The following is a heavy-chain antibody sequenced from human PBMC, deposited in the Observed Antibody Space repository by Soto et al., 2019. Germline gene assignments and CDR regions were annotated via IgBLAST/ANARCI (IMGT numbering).Heavy chain of an antibody. J-gene: IGHJ4*02. Sequence: EVQLVETGGGLIQPGGSLRLSCAASGFTVSSNFMSWARQAPGKGLEWVSISYNVGGGTYYADSVKGRFTISRDNSKNTLYLQMNSLRGEDTAVYYCARGPSWGELLGDWGQGTLVTVSS. V-gene: IGHV3-53*02. CDR3: ARGPSWGELLGD. CDR1: GFTVSSNF. CDR2: SYNVGGGT. D-gene: IGHD1-26*01.